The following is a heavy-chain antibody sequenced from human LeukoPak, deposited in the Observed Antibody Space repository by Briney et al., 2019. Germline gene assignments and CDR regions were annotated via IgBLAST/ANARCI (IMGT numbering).Heavy chain of an antibody. J-gene: IGHJ3*02. V-gene: IGHV4-4*07. CDR3: ARGVYYDVWSGYYSGAFDT. Sequence: SETLSLTCTVSGGSLSRYYWSWIRQPAGKGLQWIGRISTSGNTNYNPSLKSRVAMSVDTSKNQFSLKLSSVTAADTAVYYCARGVYYDVWSGYYSGAFDTWGQGTMVTVSS. CDR2: ISTSGNT. D-gene: IGHD3-3*01. CDR1: GGSLSRYY.